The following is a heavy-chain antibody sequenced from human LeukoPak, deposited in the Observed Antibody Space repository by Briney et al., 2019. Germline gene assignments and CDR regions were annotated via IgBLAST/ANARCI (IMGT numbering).Heavy chain of an antibody. CDR2: IDATGDSQ. CDR3: ARSAYNWN. V-gene: IGHV3-11*01. Sequence: GGSLRLSCAASGFTLRDYVMAWIRQPPGKGLEWVAYIDATGDSQYYADSVKGRFTISRDNAKNSLFLQMNSLRAEDSAAYYCARSAYNWNWGQGTLVAVSS. CDR1: GFTLRDYV. D-gene: IGHD1-20*01. J-gene: IGHJ4*02.